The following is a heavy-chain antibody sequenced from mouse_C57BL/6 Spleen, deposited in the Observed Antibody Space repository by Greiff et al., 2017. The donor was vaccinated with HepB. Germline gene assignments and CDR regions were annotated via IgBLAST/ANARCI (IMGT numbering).Heavy chain of an antibody. CDR1: GYTFTSYW. V-gene: IGHV1-59*01. CDR3: ARPNYYSNYDYARDY. CDR2: IDPSDSYT. J-gene: IGHJ4*01. Sequence: VQLQQSGAELVRPGTSVKLSCKASGYTFTSYWMHWVKQRPGQGLEWIGVIDPSDSYTNYNQKFKGKATLTVDTSSSTAYMQLSSLTSEDSAVYYCARPNYYSNYDYARDYWGQGTSVTVSS. D-gene: IGHD2-5*01.